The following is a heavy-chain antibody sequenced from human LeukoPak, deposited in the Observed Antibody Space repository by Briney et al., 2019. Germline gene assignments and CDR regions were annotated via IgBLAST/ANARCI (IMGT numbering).Heavy chain of an antibody. Sequence: GGSLRLSCAASGFTFSSYAMHWVRQAPGKGLEWVAVISYDGSNKYYADSVKGRFTISRDNSKNTLYLQMNSLRAEDTAVYYCARGLSPAVTAIPHWFDPWGQGTLVTVSS. CDR1: GFTFSSYA. CDR3: ARGLSPAVTAIPHWFDP. CDR2: ISYDGSNK. D-gene: IGHD2-21*02. V-gene: IGHV3-30-3*01. J-gene: IGHJ5*02.